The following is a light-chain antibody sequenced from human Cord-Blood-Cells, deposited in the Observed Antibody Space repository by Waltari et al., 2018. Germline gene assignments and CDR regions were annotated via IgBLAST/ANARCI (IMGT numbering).Light chain of an antibody. CDR3: QQYGSSPPYT. V-gene: IGKV3-20*01. J-gene: IGKJ2*01. CDR1: QSVSGSY. CDR2: GAS. Sequence: EIVLTQSPGTLSLSPGARATISCRASQSVSGSYLAWYQQKPGQAPRLLIYGASSRATGIPDRFSGSGSGTDFTLTISRLEPEDFAVYYCQQYGSSPPYTFGQGTKLEIK.